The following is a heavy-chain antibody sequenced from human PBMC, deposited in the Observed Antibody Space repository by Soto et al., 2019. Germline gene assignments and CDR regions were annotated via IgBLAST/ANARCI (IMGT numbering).Heavy chain of an antibody. Sequence: QLQLQESGPGLVKPSETLSLTSTVSGGSISSSNYYWGWIRQPPGKGLEWIGSIYYSGRTSYNPSLKSRVTISVETSKNQFSLKLSSVTAADTAVYYCATTTVTTYFDYWCQGTLVTVSS. V-gene: IGHV4-39*01. CDR2: IYYSGRT. CDR3: ATTTVTTYFDY. J-gene: IGHJ4*02. CDR1: GGSISSSNYY. D-gene: IGHD4-17*01.